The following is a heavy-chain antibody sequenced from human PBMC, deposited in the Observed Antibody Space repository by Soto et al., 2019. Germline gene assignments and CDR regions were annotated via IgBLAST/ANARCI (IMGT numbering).Heavy chain of an antibody. CDR2: IIPIFGTA. J-gene: IGHJ4*02. CDR1: GGTFSSYA. V-gene: IGHV1-69*12. Sequence: QVQLVQSGAEVKKPGSSVKVSGKASGGTFSSYAISWLRQAPGQGLEWRGGIIPIFGTANYAQKFQGRVTITADESTSTAYMELSSLRSEDTAVYYCARDVIAAAGTAGWGQGTLVTVSS. D-gene: IGHD6-13*01. CDR3: ARDVIAAAGTAG.